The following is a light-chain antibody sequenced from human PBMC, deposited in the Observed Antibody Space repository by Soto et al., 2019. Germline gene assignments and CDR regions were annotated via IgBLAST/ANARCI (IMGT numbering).Light chain of an antibody. J-gene: IGKJ4*01. CDR3: QKFNAVPT. Sequence: DIQMTQSPSSLSASVGDRVTITCRASQAISNYLAWYQQKPGKVPTLLISAASTLQSGVPSGFSGSGSGTDFTLTISSLQPEDVATYYCQKFNAVPTFGGGTKVEI. CDR2: AAS. V-gene: IGKV1-27*01. CDR1: QAISNY.